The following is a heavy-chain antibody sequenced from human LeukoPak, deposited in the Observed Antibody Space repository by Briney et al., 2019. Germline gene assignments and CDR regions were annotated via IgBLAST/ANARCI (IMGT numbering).Heavy chain of an antibody. CDR1: GGSISSHY. J-gene: IGHJ6*03. V-gene: IGHV4-59*11. Sequence: SETLSLTCTVSGGSISSHYWSWIRQPPGKGLEWIGYIYYSGSTNYNPSLKSRVTISVETSKNQFSLKLSSVTAADTAVYYCAREVTYYMDVWGKGTTVTVSS. D-gene: IGHD2-21*02. CDR3: AREVTYYMDV. CDR2: IYYSGST.